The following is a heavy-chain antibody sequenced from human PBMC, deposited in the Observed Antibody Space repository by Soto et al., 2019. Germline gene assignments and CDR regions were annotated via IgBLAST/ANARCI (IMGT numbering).Heavy chain of an antibody. D-gene: IGHD4-4*01. CDR1: GLTFSSYS. J-gene: IGHJ4*02. Sequence: GSLRLSCAAYGLTFSSYSMNWVRQAPGKGLEWVSSISSSSSYIYYADSVKGRFTISRDNAKNSLCLQMNSLRAEDTAVYYCARSSKPQYGFDYWGQGTLVTAPQ. CDR2: ISSSSSYI. CDR3: ARSSKPQYGFDY. V-gene: IGHV3-21*01.